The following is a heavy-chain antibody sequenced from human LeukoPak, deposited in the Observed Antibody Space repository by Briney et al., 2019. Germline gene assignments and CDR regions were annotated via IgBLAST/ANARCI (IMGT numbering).Heavy chain of an antibody. V-gene: IGHV1-24*01. D-gene: IGHD3-22*01. CDR2: FDPEDGET. CDR1: GYTLTELS. J-gene: IGHJ3*02. Sequence: ASVKVSCKVSGYTLTELSMHWVRQAPGKGLEWMGGFDPEDGETIYAQKFQGRVTMTEDTSTDTAYMELSSLRSEDTAVYYCARGNYYDSSGYYYDAFDIWGQGTMVTVSS. CDR3: ARGNYYDSSGYYYDAFDI.